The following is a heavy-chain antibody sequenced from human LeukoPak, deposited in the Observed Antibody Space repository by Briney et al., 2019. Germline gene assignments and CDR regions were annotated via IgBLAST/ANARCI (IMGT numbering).Heavy chain of an antibody. CDR2: MRQDGSEK. Sequence: GESLKISCAASGFTFSNFWMTWVRQAPGKGLEWVANMRQDGSEKFYVDSVKGRFTISRDNAKSSLYLQMNSLRVEDTAVYYCARDAGNSGYDLLDFWGQGTLVTVSS. CDR1: GFTFSNFW. V-gene: IGHV3-7*04. J-gene: IGHJ4*02. D-gene: IGHD5-12*01. CDR3: ARDAGNSGYDLLDF.